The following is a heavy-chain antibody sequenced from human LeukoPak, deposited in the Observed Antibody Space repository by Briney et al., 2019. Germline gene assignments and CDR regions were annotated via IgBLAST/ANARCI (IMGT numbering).Heavy chain of an antibody. CDR3: AKDWDTAMVTAYFDY. Sequence: GGSLRLSCAASGFTFSGSAMHWVRQASGKGLEWVGRIRSKANSYATAYAASVKGRFTISRDDSKNTAYLQMNSLKTEDTAVYYCAKDWDTAMVTAYFDYWGQGTLVTVSS. CDR2: IRSKANSYAT. D-gene: IGHD5-18*01. V-gene: IGHV3-73*01. CDR1: GFTFSGSA. J-gene: IGHJ4*02.